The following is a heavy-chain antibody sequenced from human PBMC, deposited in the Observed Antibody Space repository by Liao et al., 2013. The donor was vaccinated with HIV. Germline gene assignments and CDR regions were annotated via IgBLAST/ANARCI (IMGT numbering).Heavy chain of an antibody. J-gene: IGHJ3*02. CDR2: IYTSGST. D-gene: IGHD5-18*01. CDR1: GGSISSFQ. Sequence: QVQLQESGPGLVKPSETLPLTCTVSGGSISSFQWNWIRQPAGKGLEWIGRIYTSGSTNYNPSLKSRVTISVDTSMNQFSLKVSSVTAADTAVYYCARGAGYSYGRRMDIWGQGTMVTVSS. CDR3: ARGAGYSYGRRMDI. V-gene: IGHV4-4*07.